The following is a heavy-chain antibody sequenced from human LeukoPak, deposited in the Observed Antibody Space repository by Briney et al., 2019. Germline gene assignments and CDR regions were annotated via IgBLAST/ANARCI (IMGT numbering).Heavy chain of an antibody. V-gene: IGHV3-33*01. CDR3: ARDSCSSVTCYDY. D-gene: IGHD2-2*01. CDR2: IQHDGSIK. J-gene: IGHJ4*02. Sequence: GGSLRLSCAASGFTFSNYGMHWVPLAPGKGLERVAAIQHDGSIKYYADSVKGRFTISRDDSKNTLYLQMSSLRAEDAAVYYCARDSCSSVTCYDYWGQGTLVTVSS. CDR1: GFTFSNYG.